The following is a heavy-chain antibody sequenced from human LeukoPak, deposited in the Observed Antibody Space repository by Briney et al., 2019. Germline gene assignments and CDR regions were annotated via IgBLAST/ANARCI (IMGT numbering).Heavy chain of an antibody. Sequence: PGGSLRLSCAASGFTFSSYAMSWVRQAPGKGLEGVSAISGSGDSTYYADSVKGRFTISRDNSKNTLYLQMNSLRAEDTAVYYCGVDIVVVPGAPNWFDPWGQGTLVTVSS. J-gene: IGHJ5*02. CDR1: GFTFSSYA. D-gene: IGHD2-2*01. CDR2: ISGSGDST. CDR3: GVDIVVVPGAPNWFDP. V-gene: IGHV3-23*01.